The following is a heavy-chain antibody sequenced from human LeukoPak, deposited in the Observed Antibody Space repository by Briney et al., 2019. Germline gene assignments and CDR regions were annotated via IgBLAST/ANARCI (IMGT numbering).Heavy chain of an antibody. Sequence: PGGSLRLSCAASGITFSSSAMSWVRQAPGKGLEWVSAISGSGGSTYYADSVKGRFTISRDNSKNTLYLQMNSLRAEDTAVYYCASSDPLAGCYRVDDYYYYYGMDVWGQGTTVTVSS. CDR2: ISGSGGST. CDR1: GITFSSSA. CDR3: ASSDPLAGCYRVDDYYYYYGMDV. D-gene: IGHD1-26*01. J-gene: IGHJ6*02. V-gene: IGHV3-23*01.